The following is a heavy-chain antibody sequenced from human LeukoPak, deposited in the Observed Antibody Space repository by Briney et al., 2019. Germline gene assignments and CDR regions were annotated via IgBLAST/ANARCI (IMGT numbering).Heavy chain of an antibody. CDR1: GFTFSSYE. CDR2: ISSSGSTI. V-gene: IGHV3-48*03. J-gene: IGHJ4*02. CDR3: AKDHKQWQGYFDY. D-gene: IGHD6-19*01. Sequence: GGSLRLSCAASGFTFSSYEMNWVRQAPGKGLEWVSYISSSGSTIYYADSVKGRFTISRDNSKNTLYLQMNSLRAEDTAVYYCAKDHKQWQGYFDYWGQGTLVTVSS.